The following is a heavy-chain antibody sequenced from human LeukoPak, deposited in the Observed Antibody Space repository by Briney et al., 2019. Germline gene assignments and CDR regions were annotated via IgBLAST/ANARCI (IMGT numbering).Heavy chain of an antibody. CDR3: ARQVVGVIAT. J-gene: IGHJ5*02. V-gene: IGHV4-39*01. Sequence: SETLSLTCTVSGGSISSSSYYWGWLRQPPGKGLEWIGSIYYSGSTYYNPSLKSRVTISVDTSKNQFSLKLSSVTAADTAVYYCARQVVGVIATWGQGTLVTVSS. CDR1: GGSISSSSYY. CDR2: IYYSGST. D-gene: IGHD3-16*02.